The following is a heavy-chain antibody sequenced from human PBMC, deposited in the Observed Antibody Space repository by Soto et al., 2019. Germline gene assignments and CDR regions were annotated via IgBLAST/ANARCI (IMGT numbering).Heavy chain of an antibody. CDR1: GFTFSSYS. Sequence: EVQLVESGGGLVKPGGSLRLSCAASGFTFSSYSMNWVRQAPGKGLEWVSSISSSSSYIYYADSVKGRFTISRDNXKNSLYLQMNSLRAEDTAVYYCARSTSSYSSSWYYWGQGTLVTVSS. D-gene: IGHD6-13*01. J-gene: IGHJ4*02. CDR3: ARSTSSYSSSWYY. V-gene: IGHV3-21*01. CDR2: ISSSSSYI.